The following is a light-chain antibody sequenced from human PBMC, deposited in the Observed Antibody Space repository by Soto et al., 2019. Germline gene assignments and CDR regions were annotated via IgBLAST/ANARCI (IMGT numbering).Light chain of an antibody. CDR1: QSVSRSY. Sequence: NGLKQSPGTLSLTQGERATLSCRASQSVSRSYLGWYQQKPGQAPRLLMYFASNRATGIPPRFSGSGSGTDFTLTIDSLEPEDFAVYYCQQRSAWPWTFGQVTNV. CDR3: QQRSAWPWT. CDR2: FAS. J-gene: IGKJ1*01. V-gene: IGKV3D-20*02.